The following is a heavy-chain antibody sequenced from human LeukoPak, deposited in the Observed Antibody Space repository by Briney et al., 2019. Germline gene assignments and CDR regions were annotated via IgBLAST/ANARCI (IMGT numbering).Heavy chain of an antibody. J-gene: IGHJ4*02. Sequence: PGGSLRLSCAASGFTFSDYYMSWIRQAPGKGLERVSYISSSGSTIYYADSVKGRFTISRDNAKNSLYLQMNSLRAEDTAVYYCARDRSGYYYDSSGYPVLFDYWGQGTLVTVSS. V-gene: IGHV3-11*01. CDR2: ISSSGSTI. CDR1: GFTFSDYY. CDR3: ARDRSGYYYDSSGYPVLFDY. D-gene: IGHD3-22*01.